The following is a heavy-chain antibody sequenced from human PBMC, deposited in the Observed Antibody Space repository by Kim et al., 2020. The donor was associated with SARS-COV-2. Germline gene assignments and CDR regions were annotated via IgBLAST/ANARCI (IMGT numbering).Heavy chain of an antibody. CDR2: ISAYNGNT. V-gene: IGHV1-18*01. CDR1: GYTFTSYG. D-gene: IGHD3-22*01. Sequence: ASVKVSCKASGYTFTSYGISWVRQAPGQGLEWMGWISAYNGNTNYAQKLQGRVTMTTDTSTSTAYMELRSLRSDDTAVYYCARPTPYYYDSSGYPYYFDYWGQGTLVTVSS. CDR3: ARPTPYYYDSSGYPYYFDY. J-gene: IGHJ4*02.